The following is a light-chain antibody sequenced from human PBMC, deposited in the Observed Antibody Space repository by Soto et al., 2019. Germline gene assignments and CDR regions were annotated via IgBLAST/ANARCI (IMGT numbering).Light chain of an antibody. J-gene: IGKJ4*01. CDR3: QQYNSSPLT. CDR2: GAS. Sequence: VMIPSPHSLVVSLPERATIHCKSTQRVFCSSDNRNYLAWYQQKAGQSPKLLIYGASSRESGIPDRFSGGGSGADFTLNISSLQAEDVAVYYCQQYNSSPLTFGGGTKVDIK. V-gene: IGKV4-1*01. CDR1: QRVFCSSDNRNY.